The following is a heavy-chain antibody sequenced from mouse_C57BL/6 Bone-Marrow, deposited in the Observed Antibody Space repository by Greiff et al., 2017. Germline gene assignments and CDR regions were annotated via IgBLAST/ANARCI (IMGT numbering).Heavy chain of an antibody. CDR2: IRSRSNNYAT. V-gene: IGHV10-1*01. J-gene: IGHJ4*01. D-gene: IGHD2-2*01. CDR3: VLCGYGGGDY. CDR1: GFSFNTYA. Sequence: EVQLVESGGGLVQPKGSLKLSCAASGFSFNTYAMNWVRQAPGKGLEWVARIRSRSNNYATYYADSGKDRLTISRDDSESMLYLQMNNLKTEDTAMYYGVLCGYGGGDYWGQGTSVTVSS.